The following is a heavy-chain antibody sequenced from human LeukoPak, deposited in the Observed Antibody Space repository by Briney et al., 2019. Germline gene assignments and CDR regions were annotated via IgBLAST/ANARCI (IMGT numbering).Heavy chain of an antibody. CDR1: GGSLRDYY. J-gene: IGHJ4*02. D-gene: IGHD3-22*01. CDR3: ARGLKPHYESSGYYLYNFDC. CDR2: INHGGST. V-gene: IGHV4-34*01. Sequence: SETLSLTRAVQGGSLRDYYWRGIRQPPGRGREGVGVINHGGSTNYNPSLQSRVSTSVDTSKNQFTLKLSSVTAADTAVEYCARGLKPHYESSGYYLYNFDCWGQGALVTVSS.